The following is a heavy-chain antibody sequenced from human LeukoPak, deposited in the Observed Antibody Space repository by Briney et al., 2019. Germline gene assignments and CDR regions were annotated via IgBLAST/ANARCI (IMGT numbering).Heavy chain of an antibody. CDR1: GFTFSDFH. D-gene: IGHD1-26*01. J-gene: IGHJ4*02. CDR3: ARLSGTYSRGGDH. CDR2: ISGSGYAI. Sequence: GGSLRLSCAASGFTFSDFHMSWIRQAPGKGLEWVSYISGSGYAIHHPGSVKGRFTISRDNAKNSLYLQMNSLRVEDSAVYYCARLSGTYSRGGDHWGQGTLVTVSP. V-gene: IGHV3-11*01.